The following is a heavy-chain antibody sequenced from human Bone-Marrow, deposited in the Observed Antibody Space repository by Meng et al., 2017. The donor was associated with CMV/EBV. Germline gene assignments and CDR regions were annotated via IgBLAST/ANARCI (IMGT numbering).Heavy chain of an antibody. Sequence: GGSLRLSCAASGFTFSSYTMHWVRQAPGKGLEWVAVISYDGSSKFYAGSVKGRSTISRDNPKNMLYLHMNSLRAEDAAMFYCAKFFSGSYYREYFDHWGQGTLVTVSS. CDR1: GFTFSSYT. D-gene: IGHD1-26*01. CDR2: ISYDGSSK. J-gene: IGHJ1*01. CDR3: AKFFSGSYYREYFDH. V-gene: IGHV3-30-3*01.